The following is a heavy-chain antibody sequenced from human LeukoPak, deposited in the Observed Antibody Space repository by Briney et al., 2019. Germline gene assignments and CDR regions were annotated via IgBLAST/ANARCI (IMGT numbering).Heavy chain of an antibody. J-gene: IGHJ5*02. CDR2: VSDSGSTT. CDR1: GFTFSSYT. V-gene: IGHV3-23*01. CDR3: ARGGIRGVTWNWLDP. Sequence: GGSLRLSCAASGFTFSSYTMSWVRQAPGKGLEWVSSVSDSGSTTYYADSVKGRFTISRENGKNSLYLQMNSLRAGDTAVYYCARGGIRGVTWNWLDPWGQGTLVTVSS. D-gene: IGHD3-10*01.